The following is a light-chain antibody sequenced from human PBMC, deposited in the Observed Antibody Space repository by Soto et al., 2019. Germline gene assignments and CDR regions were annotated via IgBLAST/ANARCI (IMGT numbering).Light chain of an antibody. CDR3: LQDYSYPWT. Sequence: AIQLTQSPSSLSASLGDRVTITWRASQGIRNDLGWYQQKPGKAPKLLIYAASSLQSGVPSRFSGSAYGTDFNLTISSLQTEDFATYYCLQDYSYPWTFGQGTKVDIK. CDR1: QGIRND. V-gene: IGKV1-6*01. CDR2: AAS. J-gene: IGKJ1*01.